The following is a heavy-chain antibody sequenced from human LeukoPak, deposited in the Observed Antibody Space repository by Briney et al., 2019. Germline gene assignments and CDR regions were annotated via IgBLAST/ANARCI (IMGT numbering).Heavy chain of an antibody. CDR3: AKDRGSGYCSSTSCFNYFDC. Sequence: GGSLRLSCAASGFTFDDYAMHWVRQAPGKGLEWVSGISWNSGSIGYAGSVKGRFTISRDNAKNSLYLQMNSLRAEDTALYYCAKDRGSGYCSSTSCFNYFDCWGQGTLVTVSS. D-gene: IGHD2-2*01. V-gene: IGHV3-9*01. J-gene: IGHJ4*02. CDR2: ISWNSGSI. CDR1: GFTFDDYA.